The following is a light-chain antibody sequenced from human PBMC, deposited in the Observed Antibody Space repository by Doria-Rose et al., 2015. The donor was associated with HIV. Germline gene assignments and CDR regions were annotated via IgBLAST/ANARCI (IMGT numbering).Light chain of an antibody. J-gene: IGKJ1*01. CDR2: AAS. Sequence: IRLTQSPSSLSASIGDRVTITCLASQTVSTYLNWFQQEPGKAPKLLIYAASRLQSGVPSRFSGSGSGTDFTLTISGLQPGDFATYYCQQTYSSPPWTFGQGTKVEMK. CDR1: QTVSTY. CDR3: QQTYSSPPWT. V-gene: IGKV1-39*01.